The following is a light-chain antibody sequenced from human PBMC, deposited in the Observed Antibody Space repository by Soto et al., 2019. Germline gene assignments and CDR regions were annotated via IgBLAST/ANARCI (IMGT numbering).Light chain of an antibody. CDR3: CSYAGSITFT. J-gene: IGLJ2*01. Sequence: QSALTQPRSVSGSPGQSVTISCTGTSSDVGGYNYVSWYQQHPGKAPKLMIYDVSKRPSGVSNRYSGSKSGNTASLTISGLQAEDEANYHCCSYAGSITFTFGGGTKVTVL. V-gene: IGLV2-11*01. CDR2: DVS. CDR1: SSDVGGYNY.